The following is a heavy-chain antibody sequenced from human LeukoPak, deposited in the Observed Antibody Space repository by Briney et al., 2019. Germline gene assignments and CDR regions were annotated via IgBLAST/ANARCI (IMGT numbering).Heavy chain of an antibody. CDR3: AREKVGATELDY. CDR2: INPNSGGT. D-gene: IGHD1-26*01. Sequence: ASVEVSCKASGYTFTGYYMHWVRQAPGQGLEWMGWINPNSGGTNYAQKFQGRVTMTRDTSISTAYMELSRLRSDDTAVYYCAREKVGATELDYWGQGTLVTVSS. J-gene: IGHJ4*02. CDR1: GYTFTGYY. V-gene: IGHV1-2*02.